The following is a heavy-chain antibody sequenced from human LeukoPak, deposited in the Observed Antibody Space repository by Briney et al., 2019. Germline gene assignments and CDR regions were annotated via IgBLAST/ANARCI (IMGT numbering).Heavy chain of an antibody. V-gene: IGHV4-59*02. CDR3: ARDARGSSYMDV. D-gene: IGHD3-10*01. CDR2: NYYSGST. CDR1: GGSVSFYY. J-gene: IGHJ6*02. Sequence: SETLSLTCTVSGGSVSFYYWSWIRQPPGKGLEWIGYNYYSGSTNYNPSLKSRVTISVDTSKNQFSLKVSSVTAADTAVYYCARDARGSSYMDVWGQGTTVTVSS.